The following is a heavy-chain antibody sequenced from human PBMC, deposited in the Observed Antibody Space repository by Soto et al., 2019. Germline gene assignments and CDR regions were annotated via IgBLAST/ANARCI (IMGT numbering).Heavy chain of an antibody. D-gene: IGHD4-4*01. CDR1: GGSISSGDYY. J-gene: IGHJ5*02. V-gene: IGHV4-61*08. CDR2: IYYSGST. Sequence: SETLSLTCTVSGGSISSGDYYWSWIRQPPGKGLEWIGYIYYSGSTNYNPSLKSRVTISVDTSKNQFSLNLNSVTAADTAVYYCARGAVTINWFDPWGQGTLVTVSS. CDR3: ARGAVTINWFDP.